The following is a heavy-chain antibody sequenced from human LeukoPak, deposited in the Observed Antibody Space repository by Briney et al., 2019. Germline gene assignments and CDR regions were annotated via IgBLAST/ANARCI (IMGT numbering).Heavy chain of an antibody. J-gene: IGHJ1*01. CDR1: GFTFSSYA. Sequence: GGSLRLSCAASGFTFSSYAMSWVRQAPGKGLEWVSAISGSGGSTYYADSVKGRFTISRDNFKNTLYLQMNSLRAEDTAVYYCAKHPGRLRAEYFQHWGQGTLVTVSS. D-gene: IGHD5-12*01. CDR3: AKHPGRLRAEYFQH. CDR2: ISGSGGST. V-gene: IGHV3-23*01.